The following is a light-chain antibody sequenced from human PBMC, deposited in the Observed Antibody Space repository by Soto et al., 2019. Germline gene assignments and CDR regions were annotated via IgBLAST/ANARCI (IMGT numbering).Light chain of an antibody. V-gene: IGKV1-5*03. CDR2: KAS. J-gene: IGKJ1*01. Sequence: DIHMTQSPSTRSAFIGDRVIIACRTIQSLTKCLAWSQQKPGKAPKLLIYKASNLDTGVPSRFSGSGSGTEFTLTISSLQPDDFATYYCQQYNSYPWTFGQGTKVDIK. CDR1: QSLTKC. CDR3: QQYNSYPWT.